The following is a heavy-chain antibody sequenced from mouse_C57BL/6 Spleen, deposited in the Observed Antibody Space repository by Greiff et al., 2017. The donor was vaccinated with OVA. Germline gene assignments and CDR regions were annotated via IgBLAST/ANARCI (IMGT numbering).Heavy chain of an antibody. Sequence: EVKLMESGGGLVKPGGSLKLSCAASGFTFSSYAMSWVRQTPEKRLEWVATISDGGSYTYYPDNVKGRFTISRDNAKNNLYLQMSHLKSEDTAMYYCASQLGDYWGQGTTLTVSS. D-gene: IGHD4-1*02. CDR3: ASQLGDY. V-gene: IGHV5-4*03. CDR2: ISDGGSYT. CDR1: GFTFSSYA. J-gene: IGHJ2*01.